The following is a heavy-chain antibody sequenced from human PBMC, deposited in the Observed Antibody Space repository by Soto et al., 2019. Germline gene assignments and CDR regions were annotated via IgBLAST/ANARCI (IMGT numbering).Heavy chain of an antibody. CDR1: GGSFNTDW. V-gene: IGHV5-51*01. CDR3: PCGPTYFGGSGSHKRFAA. Sequence: AESLKISCQGSGGSFNTDWIAWVRKMPGKGLEWMGIIYPGDSDTRYSPSFQGQVPLSADKSISTASLQGSCXKSADTAMDYCPCGPTYFGGSGSHKRFAAGTQGPVVTGSS. D-gene: IGHD2-21*01. CDR2: IYPGDSDT. J-gene: IGHJ5*02.